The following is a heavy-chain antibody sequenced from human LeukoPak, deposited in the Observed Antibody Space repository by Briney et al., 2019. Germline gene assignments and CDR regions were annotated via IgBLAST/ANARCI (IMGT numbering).Heavy chain of an antibody. CDR1: GGSISTYY. Sequence: SETLSLTCTVSGGSISTYYWNWIRQPPGKGLEWIGYIYYSGTTNYNPSLKGRVSMSVDTSKNQFSLKLSSVTAADTAVYYCARETSQKGAHYMDVWGKGTTVTISS. CDR3: ARETSQKGAHYMDV. V-gene: IGHV4-59*01. D-gene: IGHD3-16*01. CDR2: IYYSGTT. J-gene: IGHJ6*03.